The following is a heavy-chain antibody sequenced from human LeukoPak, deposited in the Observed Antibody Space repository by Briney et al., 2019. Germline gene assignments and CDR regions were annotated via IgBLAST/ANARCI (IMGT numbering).Heavy chain of an antibody. D-gene: IGHD3-22*01. Sequence: GGSLRLSCAASGFTFSSYAMSWVRQAPGKGLEWVSSISSSSSYIYYADSVKGRFTISRDNAKNSLYLQMNSLRAEDTAVYYCARDRADSSGFDYWGQGTLVTVSS. CDR2: ISSSSSYI. J-gene: IGHJ4*02. CDR1: GFTFSSYA. CDR3: ARDRADSSGFDY. V-gene: IGHV3-21*01.